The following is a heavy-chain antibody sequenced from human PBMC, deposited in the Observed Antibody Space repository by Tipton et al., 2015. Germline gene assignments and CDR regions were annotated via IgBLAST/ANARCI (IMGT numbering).Heavy chain of an antibody. CDR3: ARESGLYYYYGMDV. J-gene: IGHJ6*02. D-gene: IGHD3-3*01. V-gene: IGHV3-48*02. Sequence: GSLRLSCAASGFTFSSYSMNWVRQAPGKGLEWVSFISSSGNTIYYSGSVKGRFTISRDSAKNSLYLQMNSLRDGDTAVYFCARESGLYYYYGMDVWGQGTTVIVSS. CDR2: ISSSGNTI. CDR1: GFTFSSYS.